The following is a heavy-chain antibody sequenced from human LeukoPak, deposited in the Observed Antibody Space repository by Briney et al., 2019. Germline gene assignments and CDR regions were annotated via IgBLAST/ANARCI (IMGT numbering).Heavy chain of an antibody. D-gene: IGHD4-11*01. CDR3: AAFGYSRALDY. V-gene: IGHV4-34*01. CDR2: INHSGST. J-gene: IGHJ4*02. Sequence: SETLSLTCAVYGGSFSGYYWSWIRQPPGKGLEWIGEINHSGSTNYNPSLKSRVTISVDTSKNQFSLKLSSVTAADTAVYYCAAFGYSRALDYWGQGTLVTVSS. CDR1: GGSFSGYY.